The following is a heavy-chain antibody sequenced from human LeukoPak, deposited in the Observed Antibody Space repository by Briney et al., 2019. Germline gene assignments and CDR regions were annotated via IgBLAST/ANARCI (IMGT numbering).Heavy chain of an antibody. J-gene: IGHJ6*03. D-gene: IGHD2-2*01. CDR3: ARDGLVPALYYLDF. V-gene: IGHV1-18*01. CDR2: INAYNGDT. CDR1: GYTFSKFG. Sequence: ASVKVSCKGSGYTFSKFGSSWVRQAPGQGLEWMGWINAYNGDTDYAENVQGRVTMTTDTSTSTDYMELRSLSSEDTAVYYCARDGLVPALYYLDFWGKGTTVTVSS.